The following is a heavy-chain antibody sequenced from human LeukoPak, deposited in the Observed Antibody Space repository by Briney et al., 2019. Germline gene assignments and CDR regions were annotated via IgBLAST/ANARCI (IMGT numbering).Heavy chain of an antibody. D-gene: IGHD4-17*01. CDR2: IWYDGSNK. CDR1: GIPFSSFG. CDR3: ARDGTVTAGPFDP. J-gene: IGHJ5*02. Sequence: GRSLRLSCAAPGIPFSSFGMHWLPQAPGKGLEWVAFIWYDGSNKYYADSVKGRFTISRDNSKNTLYLQMNSLTAEDTAVYYCARDGTVTAGPFDPWGGGTLVTVSS. V-gene: IGHV3-33*01.